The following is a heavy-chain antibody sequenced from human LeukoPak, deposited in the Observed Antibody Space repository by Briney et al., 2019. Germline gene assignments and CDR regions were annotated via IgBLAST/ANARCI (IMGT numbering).Heavy chain of an antibody. J-gene: IGHJ3*02. CDR1: GGSISNYY. Sequence: KPSETLSLTCSVSGGSISNYYWSWIRQPPGKGLEWIGYIYYSGSTYYNPSLKSRVTISVDTSKNQFSLKLSSVTAADTAVYYCATRLLWFGELSDAFDIWGQGTMVTVSS. V-gene: IGHV4-59*06. CDR3: ATRLLWFGELSDAFDI. D-gene: IGHD3-10*01. CDR2: IYYSGST.